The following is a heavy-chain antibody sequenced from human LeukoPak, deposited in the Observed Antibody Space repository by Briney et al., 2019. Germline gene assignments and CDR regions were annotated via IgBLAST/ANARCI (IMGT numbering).Heavy chain of an antibody. J-gene: IGHJ4*02. V-gene: IGHV3-11*01. D-gene: IGHD3-10*01. Sequence: GGSLRLSCAASGFTFSDYHMSWIRQAPGKGLEWVSYISSSGSTKYYADSVKGRFTISRDNAKNSYLQMNSLRAEDTAVYYCARDGHAYGRGSPHYWGQGTLVTVSS. CDR1: GFTFSDYH. CDR2: ISSSGSTK. CDR3: ARDGHAYGRGSPHY.